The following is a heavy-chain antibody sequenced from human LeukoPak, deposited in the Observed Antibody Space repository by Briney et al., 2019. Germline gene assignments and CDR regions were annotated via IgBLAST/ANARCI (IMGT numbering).Heavy chain of an antibody. D-gene: IGHD3-3*01. J-gene: IGHJ3*02. CDR1: GYTFTSYG. Sequence: ASVKLSCKASGYTFTSYGISWVRQAPGQGLEWMGWISAYSGNTNYAHKLQGRVTITTDTSKSTPYMELRSLRSDDTAVYYCTRTTIFGVVIRGAFDIWGQGTMVTVSS. V-gene: IGHV1-18*01. CDR3: TRTTIFGVVIRGAFDI. CDR2: ISAYSGNT.